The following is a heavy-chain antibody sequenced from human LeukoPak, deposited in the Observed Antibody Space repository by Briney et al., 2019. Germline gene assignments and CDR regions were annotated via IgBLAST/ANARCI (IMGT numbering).Heavy chain of an antibody. V-gene: IGHV3-49*04. CDR3: TREGDGGGRYWGGDS. Sequence: GQSRRLASATSGFNFEDYAMNWVRQAPGKGQEWLGLITSKAYGGTTDLAASVKGRFSISRDESKPIAYLQMNSLKIEYTGVYYCTREGDGGGRYWGGDSWGQGTLVSVSS. J-gene: IGHJ4*02. D-gene: IGHD1-26*01. CDR1: GFNFEDYA. CDR2: ITSKAYGGTT.